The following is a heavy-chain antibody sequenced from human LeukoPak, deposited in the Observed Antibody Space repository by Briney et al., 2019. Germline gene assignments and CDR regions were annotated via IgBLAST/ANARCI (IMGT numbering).Heavy chain of an antibody. Sequence: SETLSLTCAVSGYSISSGYYWGWIRQPPGKGLEWIGSIYYSGSTYYNPSLKSRVTISVDTSKNQFSLKLSSVTAADTAVYYCARGQWLVRVYFDYWGQGTLVTVSS. CDR3: ARGQWLVRVYFDY. CDR1: GYSISSGYY. J-gene: IGHJ4*02. CDR2: IYYSGST. D-gene: IGHD6-19*01. V-gene: IGHV4-38-2*01.